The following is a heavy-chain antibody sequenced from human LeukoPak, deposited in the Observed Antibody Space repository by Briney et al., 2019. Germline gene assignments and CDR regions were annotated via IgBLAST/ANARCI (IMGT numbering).Heavy chain of an antibody. CDR1: GFTFSNFA. CDR3: ARDPHSGPYSEYFDS. V-gene: IGHV3-48*01. D-gene: IGHD1-26*01. CDR2: ISSRSTT. Sequence: GGSLRLSCVGSGFTFSNFAMNWVRQAPGKGLEWLSYISSRSTTHYADSVRGRFTISRDDAKKSVFLEMNSLRAEGTAVYYCARDPHSGPYSEYFDSWGQGTLVTVSS. J-gene: IGHJ4*02.